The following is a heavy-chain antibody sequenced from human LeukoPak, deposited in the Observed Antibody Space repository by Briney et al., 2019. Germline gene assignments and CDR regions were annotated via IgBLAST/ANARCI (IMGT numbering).Heavy chain of an antibody. J-gene: IGHJ3*02. D-gene: IGHD2-21*02. CDR1: GFTFSSYW. Sequence: GGSLRLSCAASGFTFSSYWMSWVRQAPGKGLEWVANIKQDGSEKYYVDSVKGRFTISRDNAKNSLYLQMNSLRAEDTAVYYCARVRRLAYCGGDCYSINAFDIWGQGTMVTVSS. CDR2: IKQDGSEK. V-gene: IGHV3-7*03. CDR3: ARVRRLAYCGGDCYSINAFDI.